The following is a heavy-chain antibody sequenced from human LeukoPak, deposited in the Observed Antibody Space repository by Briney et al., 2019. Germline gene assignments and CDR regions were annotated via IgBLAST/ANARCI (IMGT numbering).Heavy chain of an antibody. Sequence: ASVKVSCKASGGTFSSYAISWVRQAPGQGLEWMGGIIPIFGTANYAQKFQGRVTITADESTSTAYMELSSLRSEDTAVYYCAARGYSGYDYSGDYYYYMDVWGKGTTVTISS. V-gene: IGHV1-69*13. J-gene: IGHJ6*03. CDR2: IIPIFGTA. CDR1: GGTFSSYA. CDR3: AARGYSGYDYSGDYYYYMDV. D-gene: IGHD5-12*01.